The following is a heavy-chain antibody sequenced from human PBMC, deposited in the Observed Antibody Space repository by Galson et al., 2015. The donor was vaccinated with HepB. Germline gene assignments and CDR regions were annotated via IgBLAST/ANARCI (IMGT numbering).Heavy chain of an antibody. J-gene: IGHJ4*02. Sequence: SLRLACPASGFTFSSYAMHWVRQAPGKGLEGVAVISYDGSNNYYAASVKGRFTISRDNSKNTLYLKMNSLRAEDTAVYYCASGGYYDSSGYYPPLDYWGQGTLVTVSS. V-gene: IGHV3-30-3*01. CDR2: ISYDGSNN. CDR1: GFTFSSYA. D-gene: IGHD3-22*01. CDR3: ASGGYYDSSGYYPPLDY.